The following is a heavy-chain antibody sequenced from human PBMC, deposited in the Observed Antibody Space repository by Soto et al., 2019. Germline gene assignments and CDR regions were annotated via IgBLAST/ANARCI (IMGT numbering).Heavy chain of an antibody. Sequence: EVQLVESGGGLVQPGRSLRLSCAASGFTFDDYAMHWVRQAPGKGLEWVSGISWNSGSIGYADSVKGRFTISRDNAKNPLYVQMNSLGAEDTALYYCAKEQGYYGSGSFDYWGQGTLVTVSS. CDR3: AKEQGYYGSGSFDY. CDR2: ISWNSGSI. J-gene: IGHJ4*02. D-gene: IGHD3-10*01. CDR1: GFTFDDYA. V-gene: IGHV3-9*01.